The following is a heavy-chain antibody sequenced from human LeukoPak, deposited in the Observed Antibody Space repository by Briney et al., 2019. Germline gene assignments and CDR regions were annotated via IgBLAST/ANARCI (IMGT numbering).Heavy chain of an antibody. CDR1: GGFISSSNW. CDR2: IYHSGRGGT. Sequence: PSGTLSLTCAVSGGFISSSNWWIWLRQPPGKGLEWIGEIYHSGRGGTNYNPSLKSRATISIDNAKNQFSLNVRSVTAADTAVYFCARDNPRTTGYSSGSSFDFWGQGILVTASS. J-gene: IGHJ4*02. CDR3: ARDNPRTTGYSSGSSFDF. D-gene: IGHD6-19*01. V-gene: IGHV4-4*02.